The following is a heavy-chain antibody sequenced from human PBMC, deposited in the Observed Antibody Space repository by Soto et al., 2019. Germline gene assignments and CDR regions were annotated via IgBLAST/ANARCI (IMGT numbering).Heavy chain of an antibody. D-gene: IGHD3-10*01. Sequence: KPSETLSLTCTVSGGSISSSSYYWGWIRQPPGKGLEWIGSIYYSGSTYYNPSLKSRVTISVDTSKNQFSLKPSSVTAADTAVYYCARRGFGELYYYYGMDVWGQGTTVTVSS. V-gene: IGHV4-39*01. CDR1: GGSISSSSYY. CDR2: IYYSGST. J-gene: IGHJ6*02. CDR3: ARRGFGELYYYYGMDV.